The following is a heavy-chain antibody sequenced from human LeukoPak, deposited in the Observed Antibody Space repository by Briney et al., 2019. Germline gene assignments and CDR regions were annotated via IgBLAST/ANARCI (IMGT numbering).Heavy chain of an antibody. D-gene: IGHD2-2*01. Sequence: GTSLRLSCAASGFTFSDYVIHWVRQAPGKGLDWVADISYDGSITYYADSVKGRFTISRDNSKNTLYLQMNSLRAEDTAVYYCASGYIVVVPAAQGDAFDIWGQGTMVTVSS. CDR3: ASGYIVVVPAAQGDAFDI. CDR2: ISYDGSIT. J-gene: IGHJ3*02. CDR1: GFTFSDYV. V-gene: IGHV3-30*03.